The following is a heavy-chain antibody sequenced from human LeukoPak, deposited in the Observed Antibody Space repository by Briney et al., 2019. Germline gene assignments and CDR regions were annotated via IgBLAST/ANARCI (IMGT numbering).Heavy chain of an antibody. CDR3: ATYYYDSSGYRTFDY. J-gene: IGHJ4*02. V-gene: IGHV1-24*01. CDR2: FDPEDGET. CDR1: GYTLTELS. D-gene: IGHD3-22*01. Sequence: ASVTVSCKVSGYTLTELSMHWVRQAPGKGLEWMGGFDPEDGETIYAQKFQGRVTMTEGTSTDTAYMELSSPRSEDTAVYYCATYYYDSSGYRTFDYWGQGTLVTVSS.